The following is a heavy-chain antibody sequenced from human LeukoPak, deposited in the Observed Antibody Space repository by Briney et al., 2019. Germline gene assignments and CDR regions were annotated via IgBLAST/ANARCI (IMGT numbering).Heavy chain of an antibody. D-gene: IGHD6-6*01. V-gene: IGHV3-48*03. CDR3: ARDGSIAANYYFDY. Sequence: PGGSLRLSCAASGFSFSSYEMNWVRQAPGKGLEWVSYTSSSGRTIYYADSVKGRFTISRDNAKNSLYLQMNSLRAEDTAVYYCARDGSIAANYYFDYWGQGTLVTVSS. J-gene: IGHJ4*02. CDR1: GFSFSSYE. CDR2: TSSSGRTI.